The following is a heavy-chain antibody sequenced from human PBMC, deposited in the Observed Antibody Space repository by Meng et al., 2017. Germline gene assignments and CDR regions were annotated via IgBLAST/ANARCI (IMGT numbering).Heavy chain of an antibody. CDR1: GGSVGSGNYY. Sequence: QGPLLGSGPGLARPSETLFLTCTVSGGSVGSGNYYWSWIRQPPGKGLEWIGYIVYSGSTTYNPSLKTRVTISVDTSKNQFSLKLTSVTAADTAVYFCARDVGGDYETLFDYWGQGTLVTVSS. CDR2: IVYSGST. J-gene: IGHJ4*02. V-gene: IGHV4-61*01. CDR3: ARDVGGDYETLFDY. D-gene: IGHD4-17*01.